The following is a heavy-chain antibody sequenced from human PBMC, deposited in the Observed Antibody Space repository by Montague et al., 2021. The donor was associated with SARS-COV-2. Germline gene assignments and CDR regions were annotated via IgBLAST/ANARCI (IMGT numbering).Heavy chain of an antibody. CDR3: ARILPDGTVVATDIPFDS. Sequence: SETLSLTCNVSGASISRSDYYWSWLRPPPGKGLELIGSIHYIGNTYYNPSLESRITISVDTSENQFSLKLRSVTAADTAVHSCARILPDGTVVATDIPFDSWGQGTLVTVSS. D-gene: IGHD2-21*02. J-gene: IGHJ4*02. CDR2: IHYIGNT. CDR1: GASISRSDYY. V-gene: IGHV4-39*01.